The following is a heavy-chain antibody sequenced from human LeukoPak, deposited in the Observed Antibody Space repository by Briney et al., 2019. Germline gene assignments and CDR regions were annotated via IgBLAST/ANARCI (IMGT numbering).Heavy chain of an antibody. CDR3: ARSDYYDSSGYYVY. Sequence: SETLSLTCTVSGGSISSSSYYWGWIRQPPGTGLEWIGSIYYRGSTYYNPSLKSRVTISVDTSKNQFSLKLSSVTAADTAVYYCARSDYYDSSGYYVYWGQGTLVTVSS. CDR2: IYYRGST. D-gene: IGHD3-22*01. CDR1: GGSISSSSYY. V-gene: IGHV4-39*01. J-gene: IGHJ4*02.